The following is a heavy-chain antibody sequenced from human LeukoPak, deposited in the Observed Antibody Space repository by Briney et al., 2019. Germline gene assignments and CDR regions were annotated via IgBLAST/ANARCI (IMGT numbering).Heavy chain of an antibody. J-gene: IGHJ5*02. V-gene: IGHV4-30-2*01. Sequence: SSQTLSLTCAVSGGSISSGGYSWSWIRQPPGKGLEWIGYIYHSGSTYYNPSLKSRVTISVDRSKNQFSLKLSSVTAADTAVYYCAREYYGGKNNWFDPWGQGTLVTVSS. CDR2: IYHSGST. D-gene: IGHD4-23*01. CDR3: AREYYGGKNNWFDP. CDR1: GGSISSGGYS.